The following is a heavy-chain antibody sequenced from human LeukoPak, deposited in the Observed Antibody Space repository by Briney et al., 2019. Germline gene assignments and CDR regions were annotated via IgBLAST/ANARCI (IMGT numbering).Heavy chain of an antibody. Sequence: ASVKVSCKASGYTFTSYGISWVRQAPGQGLEWMGWISAYNGNTNYAQKLQGRVTMTTDTSTSTAYMELRSLRSDDTAVYYCASDKSGVYGGPSDYWGQGTLVTVSS. CDR3: ASDKSGVYGGPSDY. V-gene: IGHV1-18*01. CDR2: ISAYNGNT. CDR1: GYTFTSYG. D-gene: IGHD2-8*01. J-gene: IGHJ4*02.